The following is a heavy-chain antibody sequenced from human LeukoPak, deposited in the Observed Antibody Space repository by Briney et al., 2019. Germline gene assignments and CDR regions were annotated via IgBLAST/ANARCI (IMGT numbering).Heavy chain of an antibody. CDR1: GYTFTSYD. CDR3: ARHPPEYYYDSSGYYPYYFDY. CDR2: MNPNSGNT. V-gene: IGHV1-8*01. D-gene: IGHD3-22*01. J-gene: IGHJ4*02. Sequence: ASVKVSCKASGYTFTSYDINWVRQATGQGLEWMGWMNPNSGNTGYAQKFQGRVTMTRDTSISTAYMELSRLRSDDTAVYYCARHPPEYYYDSSGYYPYYFDYWGQGTLVTVSS.